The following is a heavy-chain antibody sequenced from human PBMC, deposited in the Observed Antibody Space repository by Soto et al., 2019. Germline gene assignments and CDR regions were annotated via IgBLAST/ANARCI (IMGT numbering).Heavy chain of an antibody. V-gene: IGHV4-4*02. CDR3: TTSHAGELNN. J-gene: IGHJ4*02. D-gene: IGHD1-7*01. Sequence: QVQLQESGPGLVKPSGTLSLTCAVSGGSISSRSWWTWVRQSPGKGLEWIGDIFESGATNYNPSLKSRLTLSVAKSKNQFSLNLSSLTAADTAVYFCTTSHAGELNNWGQGTLVTVSS. CDR1: GGSISSRSW. CDR2: IFESGAT.